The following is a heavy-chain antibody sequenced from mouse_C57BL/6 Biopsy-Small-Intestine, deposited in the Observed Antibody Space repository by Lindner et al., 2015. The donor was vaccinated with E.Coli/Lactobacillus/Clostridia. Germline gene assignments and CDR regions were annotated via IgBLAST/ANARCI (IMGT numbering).Heavy chain of an antibody. CDR2: IYPRSGNT. CDR1: GYTFTSYG. Sequence: VQLQESGAELARPGASVKLSCKASGYTFTSYGISWVKQRTGQGLEWIGEIYPRSGNTYYNEKFKGKATLTADKSSSTAYMQLSSLTSEDSAVYFCARGYSYYSHDVWFAYWGQGTLVTVSA. J-gene: IGHJ3*01. V-gene: IGHV1-81*01. CDR3: ARGYSYYSHDVWFAY. D-gene: IGHD2-12*01.